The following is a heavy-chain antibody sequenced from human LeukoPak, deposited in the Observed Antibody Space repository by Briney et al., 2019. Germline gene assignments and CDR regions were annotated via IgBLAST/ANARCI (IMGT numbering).Heavy chain of an antibody. Sequence: GASVKVSCKASGFTFTSSAMQWVRQARGQRLEWIGWIVVGSGNTNYAQKFQERVTITRDMSTSTAYMELSSLRSEDTAVYYCAALIRVRGVIIWDYWGQGTLVTVPS. CDR3: AALIRVRGVIIWDY. V-gene: IGHV1-58*02. CDR2: IVVGSGNT. D-gene: IGHD3-10*01. CDR1: GFTFTSSA. J-gene: IGHJ4*02.